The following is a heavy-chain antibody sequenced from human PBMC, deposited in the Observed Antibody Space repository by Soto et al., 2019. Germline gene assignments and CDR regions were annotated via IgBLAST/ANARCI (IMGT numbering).Heavy chain of an antibody. J-gene: IGHJ4*02. Sequence: SETLSLTCTVSGSSSSYYWIWIRQPAGQGLEWIGRIYTSGSTNYNPSLKSRFTMSIDTSKNQFSLKLTSVTAADTAVYFCARGIVDLWSGRHYFDYWGQGTRVTVSS. D-gene: IGHD3-3*01. CDR1: GSSSSYY. V-gene: IGHV4-4*07. CDR3: ARGIVDLWSGRHYFDY. CDR2: IYTSGST.